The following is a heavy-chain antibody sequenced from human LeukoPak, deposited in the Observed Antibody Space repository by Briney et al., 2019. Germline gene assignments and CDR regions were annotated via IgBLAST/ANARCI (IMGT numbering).Heavy chain of an antibody. D-gene: IGHD6-6*01. CDR2: ISPTGSTT. J-gene: IGHJ4*02. CDR3: ARGPNSNWSGLDF. CDR1: GFSFSGHW. V-gene: IGHV3-74*01. Sequence: GGSLRLSCTASGFSFSGHWMHWARQLPGKGLVWVSRISPTGSTTSYADSVKGRFTVSRDNAKNTLYLQVNNLRAEDTAVYYCARGPNSNWSGLDFWGQETLLTVSS.